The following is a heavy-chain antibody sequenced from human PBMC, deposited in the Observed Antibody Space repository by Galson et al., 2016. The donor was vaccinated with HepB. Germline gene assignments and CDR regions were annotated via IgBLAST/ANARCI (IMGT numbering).Heavy chain of an antibody. J-gene: IGHJ3*02. Sequence: SLRLSCAASGFTFDDYLMHWVRQVPGKGLEWVSGISNKWGFIAYADSAKGRFTISRDNGKPSLYLLMSSLRPEDTAFYYCAKNISPRPDDAFEILGQGTLVIVSS. CDR2: ISNKWGFI. CDR3: AKNISPRPDDAFEI. CDR1: GFTFDDYL. V-gene: IGHV3-9*01. D-gene: IGHD1-14*01.